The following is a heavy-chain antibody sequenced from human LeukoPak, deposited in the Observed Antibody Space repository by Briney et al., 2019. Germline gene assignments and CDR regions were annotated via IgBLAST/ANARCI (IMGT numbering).Heavy chain of an antibody. CDR1: GGTFSSYA. Sequence: SVTVSFKASGGTFSSYAISWVRQAPGQGLEWMGRIIPILGIANYAQKFQGRVTITADKSTSTAYMELSSLGSEDTAVYYCARDQTGWLQLWGQGTLVTVSS. CDR3: ARDQTGWLQL. D-gene: IGHD5-24*01. V-gene: IGHV1-69*04. CDR2: IIPILGIA. J-gene: IGHJ4*02.